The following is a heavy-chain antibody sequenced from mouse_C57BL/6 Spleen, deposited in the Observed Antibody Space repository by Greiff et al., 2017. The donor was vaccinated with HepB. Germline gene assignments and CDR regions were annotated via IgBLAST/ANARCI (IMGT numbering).Heavy chain of an antibody. J-gene: IGHJ3*01. V-gene: IGHV5-6*01. D-gene: IGHD2-13*01. CDR1: GFTFSSYG. CDR3: ARHVDSAWFAY. CDR2: ISSGGSYT. Sequence: EVQLQQSGGDLVKPGGSLKLSCAASGFTFSSYGMSWVRQTPDKRLEWVATISSGGSYTYYPYSVKGRFTISRDNAKNTLYLQMSSLKSEDTAMYYCARHVDSAWFAYWGQGTLVTVSA.